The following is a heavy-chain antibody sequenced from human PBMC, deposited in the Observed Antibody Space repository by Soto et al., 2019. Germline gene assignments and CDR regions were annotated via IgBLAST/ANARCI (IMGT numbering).Heavy chain of an antibody. Sequence: EVQLVESGGGLVKPGGSLRLSCATSGFTFSSYIMNWVRQAPGKGLEWVSSISTTSSYIYYADSVRGRFTISRDNAKNSLDLQMNNLRAEDTAVYFCARVQGSYLDYWGQGTLVTVSS. CDR2: ISTTSSYI. D-gene: IGHD3-16*02. J-gene: IGHJ4*02. V-gene: IGHV3-21*02. CDR1: GFTFSSYI. CDR3: ARVQGSYLDY.